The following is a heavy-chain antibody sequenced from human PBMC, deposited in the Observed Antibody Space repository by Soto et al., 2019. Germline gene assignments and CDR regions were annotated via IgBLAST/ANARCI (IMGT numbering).Heavy chain of an antibody. J-gene: IGHJ6*02. CDR1: GTPINRADFY. Sequence: PSETLSLTCTVSGTPINRADFYWTWIRHPPGKGLEWIGYIYYSGTTFHNPSLRSRISMSVDTSKNQFSLRLNSVTAADTAVYYCARGYDFAGFSPYGLDVWGQGTTVTVSS. V-gene: IGHV4-30-4*01. CDR3: ARGYDFAGFSPYGLDV. CDR2: IYYSGTT. D-gene: IGHD3-3*01.